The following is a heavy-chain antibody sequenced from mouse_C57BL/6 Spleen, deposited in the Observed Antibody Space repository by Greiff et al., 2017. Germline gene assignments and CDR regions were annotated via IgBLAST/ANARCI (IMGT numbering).Heavy chain of an antibody. CDR2: ISGGGGNT. CDR3: ARHGYGDFDY. Sequence: EVMLVESGGGLVKPGGSLKLSCAASGFTFSSYTMSWVRQTPEKRLEWVATISGGGGNTYYPDSVKGRFTISRDNAKNTLYLQMSSLRSEDTALYYCARHGYGDFDYWGQGTTLTVSS. V-gene: IGHV5-9*01. D-gene: IGHD2-2*01. J-gene: IGHJ2*01. CDR1: GFTFSSYT.